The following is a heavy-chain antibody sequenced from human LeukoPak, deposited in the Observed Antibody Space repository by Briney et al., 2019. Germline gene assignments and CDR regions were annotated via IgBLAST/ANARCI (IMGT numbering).Heavy chain of an antibody. V-gene: IGHV4-34*01. Sequence: PSETLSLTCAVYGGSFSGYYWSWIRQPPGKGLEWIGEINHSGSTNYNPSLKSRVTISVDTSKNQFSLKLSSVTAADTAVYYCARFVRDGYNRVVDYWGQGTLVTVSS. CDR3: ARFVRDGYNRVVDY. CDR2: INHSGST. J-gene: IGHJ4*02. CDR1: GGSFSGYY. D-gene: IGHD5-24*01.